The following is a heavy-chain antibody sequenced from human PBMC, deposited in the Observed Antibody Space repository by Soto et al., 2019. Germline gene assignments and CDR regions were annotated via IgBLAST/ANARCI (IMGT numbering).Heavy chain of an antibody. CDR2: IIPMTGKP. CDR1: GGIFSSFS. Sequence: QVQLVQSGAEVKTPGSSVEVSCKASGGIFSSFSITWVRQVPGHGLEWMGGIIPMTGKPNYAEKFQGRITLTADGSTRPAYLVLSSLKSEDTAVYYCARGPILPGATSWLDPWGQGTVVIVSS. V-gene: IGHV1-69*01. D-gene: IGHD2-2*01. CDR3: ARGPILPGATSWLDP. J-gene: IGHJ5*02.